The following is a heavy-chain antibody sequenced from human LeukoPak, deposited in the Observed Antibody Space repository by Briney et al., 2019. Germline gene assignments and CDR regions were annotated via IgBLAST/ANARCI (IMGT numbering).Heavy chain of an antibody. CDR2: IYYSGST. D-gene: IGHD3-10*01. CDR3: ARRWFGELLNEDNWFDP. CDR1: GGSIRSSSYY. Sequence: SETLSLTCTVSGGSIRSSSYYWGWIRQSPGKGLEWIGSIYYSGSTYYNPSLKSRVTISVDTSKNQFSLKLSSVTAADTAVYYCARRWFGELLNEDNWFDPWGQGTLVTVSS. J-gene: IGHJ5*02. V-gene: IGHV4-39*01.